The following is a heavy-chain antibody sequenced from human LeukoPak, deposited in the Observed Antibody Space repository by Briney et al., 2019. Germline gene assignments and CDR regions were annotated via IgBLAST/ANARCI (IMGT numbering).Heavy chain of an antibody. CDR2: IYTSGST. V-gene: IGHV4-4*07. CDR3: ARDPRAERGYSYGSWFDP. CDR1: GGSISSYY. D-gene: IGHD5-18*01. J-gene: IGHJ5*02. Sequence: SETLSLTCTVSGGSISSYYWSWLRQPAGKGLEWIGRIYTSGSTNYNPPLKSRVTMSVDTSKNQFSLKLSSVTAADTAVYYCARDPRAERGYSYGSWFDPWGQGTLVTVSS.